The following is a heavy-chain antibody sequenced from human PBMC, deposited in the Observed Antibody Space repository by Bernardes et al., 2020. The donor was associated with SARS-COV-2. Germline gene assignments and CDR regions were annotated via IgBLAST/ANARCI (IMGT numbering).Heavy chain of an antibody. V-gene: IGHV3-11*01. Sequence: GGSLRLSCAASGFTFTDYYMNWIRQAPGKGLEWISYIGNTIGTIAYADSVRGRFTISRDNARNSLYLQMTNLRADDTAVYYCASVWEVRAGSIDYWGQGTLVTVSS. D-gene: IGHD1-26*01. J-gene: IGHJ4*02. CDR3: ASVWEVRAGSIDY. CDR1: GFTFTDYY. CDR2: IGNTIGTI.